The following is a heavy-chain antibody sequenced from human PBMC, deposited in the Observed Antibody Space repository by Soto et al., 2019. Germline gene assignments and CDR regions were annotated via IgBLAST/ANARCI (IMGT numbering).Heavy chain of an antibody. J-gene: IGHJ6*02. D-gene: IGHD2-2*02. CDR1: GYTFSRYG. V-gene: IGHV1-18*04. CDR2: FSAYNGNT. CDR3: ARSRYCSSTSCYRGAYYYYYGMDV. Sequence: GASVKVSCKASGYTFSRYGISWGRQAPGQGAGWVGWFSAYNGNTNYAQKLQGRVTMTTDTSTSTAYMELRSLRSDDTAVYYCARSRYCSSTSCYRGAYYYYYGMDVWGQGTTVTVS.